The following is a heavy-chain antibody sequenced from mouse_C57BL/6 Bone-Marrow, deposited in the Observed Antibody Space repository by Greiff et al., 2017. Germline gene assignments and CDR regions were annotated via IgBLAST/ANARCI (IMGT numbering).Heavy chain of an antibody. D-gene: IGHD2-4*01. V-gene: IGHV1-69*01. Sequence: QVQLQQPGAELVMPGASVKLSCKASGYTFTSYWMHWVKQRPGQGLEWIGEIDPSDSYTNYTQKFKGKSTLTVDKSSSTAYMQLSSLTSEDAAVYYCARDGLNYDWFAYWGQGTLVTVSA. J-gene: IGHJ3*01. CDR3: ARDGLNYDWFAY. CDR2: IDPSDSYT. CDR1: GYTFTSYW.